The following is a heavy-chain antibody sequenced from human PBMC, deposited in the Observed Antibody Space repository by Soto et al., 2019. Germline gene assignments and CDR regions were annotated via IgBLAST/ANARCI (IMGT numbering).Heavy chain of an antibody. CDR1: GGSISSSNW. V-gene: IGHV4-4*02. Sequence: SETLSLTCVVSGGSISSSNWWSWVRQPPGKGLEWIGEIYHSGRTNYNPSLKSRVTISLDKSKNQFSLKLSSVTAADTAVYYCARLRTYDLMTAPDYWGQGTLVTVSS. CDR2: IYHSGRT. D-gene: IGHD3-9*01. CDR3: ARLRTYDLMTAPDY. J-gene: IGHJ4*02.